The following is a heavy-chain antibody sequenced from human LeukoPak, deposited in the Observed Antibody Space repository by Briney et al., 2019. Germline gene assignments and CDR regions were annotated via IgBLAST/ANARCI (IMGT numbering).Heavy chain of an antibody. CDR3: ASSRQYQWLVREGFDY. D-gene: IGHD6-19*01. Sequence: SVKVSCKASGGTFSSYAISWVRQAPGQGLEWMGRIIPILGIANYAQKFQGRVTITADKSTSTAYMELSSLRSEDTAVYYCASSRQYQWLVREGFDYWGQGTLVTVSS. V-gene: IGHV1-69*04. CDR2: IIPILGIA. CDR1: GGTFSSYA. J-gene: IGHJ4*02.